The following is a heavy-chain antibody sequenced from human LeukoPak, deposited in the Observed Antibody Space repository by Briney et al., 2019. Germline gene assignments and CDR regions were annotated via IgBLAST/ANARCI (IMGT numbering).Heavy chain of an antibody. V-gene: IGHV3-23*01. CDR2: ISDSGGST. Sequence: GGSLRLSCAAAGFTFSSYGMSWVRQPPGKGLEWVSAISDSGGSTYYADSVKGRFTISRDNSKNTLYLQMNSLRAEDTAVYYCAKDPDCTSGICYTFFAYWGQGTLVTVSS. CDR3: AKDPDCTSGICYTFFAY. CDR1: GFTFSSYG. D-gene: IGHD2-8*01. J-gene: IGHJ4*02.